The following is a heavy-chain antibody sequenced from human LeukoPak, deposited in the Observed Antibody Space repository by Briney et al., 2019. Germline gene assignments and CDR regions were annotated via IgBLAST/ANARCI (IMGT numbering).Heavy chain of an antibody. V-gene: IGHV1-2*02. Sequence: GASVKVSCKASGYTLADFYIQWVRQAPGHGLEWMGTLNPHSGATHYGQKFRGRVTMTRDTSVNTAYMELSSLTSDDTAVYFCARDRAYDSSGNPMFNPWGQGTLVTVSS. CDR2: LNPHSGAT. CDR3: ARDRAYDSSGNPMFNP. J-gene: IGHJ5*02. D-gene: IGHD3-22*01. CDR1: GYTLADFY.